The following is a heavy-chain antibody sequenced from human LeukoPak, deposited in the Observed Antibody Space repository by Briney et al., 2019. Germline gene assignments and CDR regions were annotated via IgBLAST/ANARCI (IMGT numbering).Heavy chain of an antibody. V-gene: IGHV3-66*01. CDR3: ARDRFFGMDV. CDR1: GFTFSSYG. CDR2: IYDGGKT. Sequence: GGSLRLSCAASGFTFSSYGMNWVRQAPGKGLEWVAGIYDGGKTYYGGSVKDRFIISRDSSRNSLFLQMYSLRAEDTAVYYCARDRFFGMDVWGQGTTVTVSS. J-gene: IGHJ6*02.